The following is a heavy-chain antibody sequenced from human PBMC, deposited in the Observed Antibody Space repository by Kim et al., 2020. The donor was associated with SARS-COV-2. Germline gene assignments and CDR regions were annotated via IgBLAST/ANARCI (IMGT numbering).Heavy chain of an antibody. CDR2: KKGDGIEE. Sequence: GGSLRLSCVASGYNFRNYWMSWVRQAPGKGLEWVAMKKGDGIEEHYVDSVKGRFTMSRDTARNSLSLQMNSLRTEDTAIYYCAALDSAQAPGGIWGQGTQVTVSS. V-gene: IGHV3-7*01. J-gene: IGHJ4*02. CDR3: AALDSAQAPGGI. CDR1: GYNFRNYW. D-gene: IGHD3-10*01.